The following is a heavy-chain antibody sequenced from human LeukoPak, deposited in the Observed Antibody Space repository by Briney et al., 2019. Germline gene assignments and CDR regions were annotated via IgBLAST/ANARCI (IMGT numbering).Heavy chain of an antibody. Sequence: SVKVSCKASGGTFSSYAISWVRQAPGQGLEWMGGVIPIFGTANYAQKFQGRVTITADESTSTAYMELSSLRSEDTAVYYCARGPMARYWFDPWGQGTLVTVSS. V-gene: IGHV1-69*13. D-gene: IGHD5-24*01. CDR3: ARGPMARYWFDP. CDR2: VIPIFGTA. J-gene: IGHJ5*02. CDR1: GGTFSSYA.